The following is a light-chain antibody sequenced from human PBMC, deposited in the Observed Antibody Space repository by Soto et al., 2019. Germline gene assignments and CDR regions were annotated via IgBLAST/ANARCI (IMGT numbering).Light chain of an antibody. V-gene: IGLV3-21*04. J-gene: IGLJ3*02. CDR1: NIGSKS. CDR2: YDS. Sequence: SYELTQPPSVSVAPGKTARITCGGNNIGSKSVHWYQQKPGQAPVLVIYYDSDRPSGIPERFSGSNSGNTATLTISRVEAGDEAEYYCQVWDSSSDQQVFGAGTKLTVL. CDR3: QVWDSSSDQQV.